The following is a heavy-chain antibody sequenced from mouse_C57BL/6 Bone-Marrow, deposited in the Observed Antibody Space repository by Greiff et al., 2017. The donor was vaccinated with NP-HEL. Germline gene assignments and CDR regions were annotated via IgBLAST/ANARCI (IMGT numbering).Heavy chain of an antibody. CDR3: ASPGSSPYWYFDV. CDR2: IYPGDGDT. D-gene: IGHD1-1*01. Sequence: QVQLQQSGAELVKPGASVKISCKASGYAFSSYWMNWVKQRPGKGLEWIGQIYPGDGDTNYNGKFKGKATLTADKSSSTAYMQLSSLTSEDSAVYFCASPGSSPYWYFDVWGTGTTVTVSS. CDR1: GYAFSSYW. J-gene: IGHJ1*03. V-gene: IGHV1-80*01.